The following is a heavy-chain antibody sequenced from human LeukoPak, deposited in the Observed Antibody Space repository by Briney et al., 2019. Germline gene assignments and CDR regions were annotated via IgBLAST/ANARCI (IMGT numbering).Heavy chain of an antibody. D-gene: IGHD3-3*01. CDR1: GGSISSYY. CDR2: IYYSGST. Sequence: PSETLSLTCTVSGGSISSYYWSWIRQPPGKGLEWIGYIYYSGSTNYNPSLKSRVTMSVDTSKNQFSLKLSSVTAADTAVYYCARDLTIFGVVTPRADAFDIWGQGTMVTVSS. CDR3: ARDLTIFGVVTPRADAFDI. J-gene: IGHJ3*02. V-gene: IGHV4-59*12.